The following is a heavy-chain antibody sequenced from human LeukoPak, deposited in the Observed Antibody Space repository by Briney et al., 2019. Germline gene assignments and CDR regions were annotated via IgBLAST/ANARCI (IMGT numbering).Heavy chain of an antibody. J-gene: IGHJ4*02. CDR2: IYYSGST. V-gene: IGHV4-31*03. CDR1: GGFISSGGYF. Sequence: PSQTLSLTCTVSGGFISSGGYFWRWIRQHPGKGLEWIGFIYYSGSTYYNPSPKSRVTISVDTSKNQFSLKLNSVTAADTAVYFCARAIAAAGRSYYFDYWGQGTLVTVSS. CDR3: ARAIAAAGRSYYFDY. D-gene: IGHD6-13*01.